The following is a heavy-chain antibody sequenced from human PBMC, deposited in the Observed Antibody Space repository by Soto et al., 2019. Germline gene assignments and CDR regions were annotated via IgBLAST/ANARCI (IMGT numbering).Heavy chain of an antibody. D-gene: IGHD6-19*01. J-gene: IGHJ5*02. CDR3: ARGPVAGSSVWFDP. V-gene: IGHV1-69*02. CDR2: IIPILGIA. Sequence: ASVKVSCKASGGTFSSFTISWVRQAPGQGLEWMGRIIPILGIANYAQKFQGRVTITADKSTSTAYMELSSLRSEDTAVYYCARGPVAGSSVWFDPWGQGTLVTVSS. CDR1: GGTFSSFT.